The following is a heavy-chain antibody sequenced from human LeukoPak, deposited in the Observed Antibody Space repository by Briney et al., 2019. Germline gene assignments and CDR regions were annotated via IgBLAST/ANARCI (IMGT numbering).Heavy chain of an antibody. J-gene: IGHJ6*02. Sequence: SETLSLTCTVSGGSISSGDYYWSWIRQPPGKGLEWIGYIYYSGNTYYNPSLKSRVTISVDTSKNQFSLKLCSVTAADTAVYFCARDRVVDGYYYGMDVWGQGTAVTVSS. CDR3: ARDRVVDGYYYGMDV. CDR2: IYYSGNT. V-gene: IGHV4-30-4*01. CDR1: GGSISSGDYY. D-gene: IGHD2-8*01.